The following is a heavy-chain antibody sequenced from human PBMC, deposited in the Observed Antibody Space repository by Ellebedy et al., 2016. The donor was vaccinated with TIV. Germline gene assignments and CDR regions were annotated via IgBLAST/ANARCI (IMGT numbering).Heavy chain of an antibody. CDR3: ARHELGSNAAFDF. V-gene: IGHV5-10-1*01. Sequence: GESLKISXKGYGYSFTLFWISWVRQMPGKGLEWMGRIDPSDPSGSYTPYSPSFQGHVTISFDNSITTAYLQWSSLKASDTAMYYCARHELGSNAAFDFWGQGTLVTVSS. J-gene: IGHJ4*02. CDR1: GYSFTLFW. CDR2: IDPSDPSGSYT. D-gene: IGHD7-27*01.